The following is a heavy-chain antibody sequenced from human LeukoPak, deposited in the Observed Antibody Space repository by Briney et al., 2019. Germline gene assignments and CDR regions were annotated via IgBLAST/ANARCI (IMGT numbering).Heavy chain of an antibody. J-gene: IGHJ3*02. CDR3: ARDRCSSTSCYLNDAFDI. Sequence: GGSLRLSCAASGFTFSSYSLNWVRQAPGKGLEWVSSTSSYSIHIYYADSMKGRFTISRDNAKNSLYLQMNSLRAEDTAVYYCARDRCSSTSCYLNDAFDIWGQGTMVTVSS. D-gene: IGHD2-2*01. CDR2: TSSYSIHI. CDR1: GFTFSSYS. V-gene: IGHV3-21*01.